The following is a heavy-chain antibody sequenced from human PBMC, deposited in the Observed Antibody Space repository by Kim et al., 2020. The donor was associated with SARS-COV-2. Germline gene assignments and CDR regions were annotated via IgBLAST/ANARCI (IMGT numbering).Heavy chain of an antibody. D-gene: IGHD1-26*01. Sequence: GGSLRLSCAASAFTFSSYGMHWVRQAPGKGLEWVAVISYDGSSTYYADSVKGRFTISRDNSRDTLYLQMNSLRAEDTAVYYCAKVRDSGRHTIIPAFDSWGQGTLVTVSS. CDR2: ISYDGSST. CDR1: AFTFSSYG. V-gene: IGHV3-30*18. J-gene: IGHJ5*01. CDR3: AKVRDSGRHTIIPAFDS.